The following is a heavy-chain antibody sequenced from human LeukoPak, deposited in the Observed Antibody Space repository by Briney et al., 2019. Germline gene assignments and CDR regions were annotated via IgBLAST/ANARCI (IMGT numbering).Heavy chain of an antibody. J-gene: IGHJ4*02. V-gene: IGHV3-7*05. CDR2: IKQDGSER. CDR1: GFTFSNYC. CDR3: ASTQTFDY. Sequence: PGGALRLSCTASGFTFSNYCMSWVRQAPGKGLEWVANIKQDGSERYYADSVRGRFTISRDNAKSTLCLQWNSLRVEDTAVYHCASTQTFDYWGQGTLVTVPS.